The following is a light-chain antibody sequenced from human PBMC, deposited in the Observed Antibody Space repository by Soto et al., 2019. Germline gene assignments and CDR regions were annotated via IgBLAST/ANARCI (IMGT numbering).Light chain of an antibody. CDR2: KAS. J-gene: IGKJ1*01. CDR3: KQSYSTQWT. Sequence: DIQMTQSPSTLSGSVGDRVTVTCRASQTISSWLAWYQQKPGKAPKLLIYKASTLKSGVPSRFSGAGSGTDFTLTIGNLHPEDFAIYYCKQSYSTQWTFGQGTKVDIK. CDR1: QTISSW. V-gene: IGKV1-5*03.